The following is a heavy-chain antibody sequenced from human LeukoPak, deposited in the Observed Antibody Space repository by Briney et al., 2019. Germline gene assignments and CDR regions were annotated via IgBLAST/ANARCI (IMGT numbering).Heavy chain of an antibody. CDR2: IYYSGST. J-gene: IGHJ4*02. D-gene: IGHD5-18*01. CDR1: GGSISSGGYY. Sequence: SQTLSLTCTVSGGSISSGGYYWSWIRQPPGKGLEWIGYIYYSGSTNYNPSLKSRVTISVDTSKNQFSLKLSSVTAADTAVYYCVSSRIQYSYHFDYWGQGTLVTVSS. V-gene: IGHV4-61*08. CDR3: VSSRIQYSYHFDY.